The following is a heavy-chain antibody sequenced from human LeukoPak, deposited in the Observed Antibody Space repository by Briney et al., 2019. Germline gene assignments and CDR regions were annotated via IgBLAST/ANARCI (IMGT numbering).Heavy chain of an antibody. D-gene: IGHD2-2*01. CDR3: ARDLGGCSTTSCYRWFDP. Sequence: GGSLRPSCEASGFILSSYEMNWVRQAPGKGLEWVSYISSSGSIYYADSVKGRFTISRDNAKDSLYLQMNSLRAEDTAVYYCARDLGGCSTTSCYRWFDPWGQGTLVTVSS. V-gene: IGHV3-48*03. CDR1: GFILSSYE. J-gene: IGHJ5*02. CDR2: ISSSGSI.